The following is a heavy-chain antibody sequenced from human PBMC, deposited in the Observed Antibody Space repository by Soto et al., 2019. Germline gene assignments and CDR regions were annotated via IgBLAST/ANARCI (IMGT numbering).Heavy chain of an antibody. J-gene: IGHJ6*02. CDR3: AVPHLVPAAIYYYYYGMVV. D-gene: IGHD2-2*01. V-gene: IGHV1-2*02. CDR2: INPNSGGT. CDR1: GYTFTGYY. Sequence: ASVKVSCKVSGYTFTGYYMHWVRQAPGQGLEWMGWINPNSGGTNYAQKFQGRVTMTRDTSISTAYMELSRLRSDDTAVYYCAVPHLVPAAIYYYYYGMVVWGQGTTVTVSS.